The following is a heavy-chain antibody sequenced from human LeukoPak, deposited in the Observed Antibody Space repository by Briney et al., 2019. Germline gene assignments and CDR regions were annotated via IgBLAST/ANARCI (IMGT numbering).Heavy chain of an antibody. Sequence: PGGSLRLSCTASGFTFSSYWMNWVRQAPGKGLEWVANIKQDGSEKDYVDSVKGRFTISRDNAKNSLYLQMNSLSAEDTAVYYCARYCGGDCYGMDVWGQGTTVTVSS. CDR2: IKQDGSEK. CDR1: GFTFSSYW. J-gene: IGHJ6*02. V-gene: IGHV3-7*01. D-gene: IGHD2-21*01. CDR3: ARYCGGDCYGMDV.